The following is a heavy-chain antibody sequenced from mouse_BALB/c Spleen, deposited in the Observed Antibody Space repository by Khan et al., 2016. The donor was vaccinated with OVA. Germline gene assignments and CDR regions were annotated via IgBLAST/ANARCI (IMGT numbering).Heavy chain of an antibody. CDR2: IYPGSGST. J-gene: IGHJ2*01. Sequence: QVQLQQSGAELVKPGTSVKLSCKASGYNFTSYWINWVKLRPGQGLEWIGYIYPGSGSTNYNEKFKNKATLTVDTSSTTAYMQLSSLASEDSALYYCARRGYLGLGYFDYWGQGTTLTVSS. CDR1: GYNFTSYW. D-gene: IGHD3-1*01. V-gene: IGHV1-55*01. CDR3: ARRGYLGLGYFDY.